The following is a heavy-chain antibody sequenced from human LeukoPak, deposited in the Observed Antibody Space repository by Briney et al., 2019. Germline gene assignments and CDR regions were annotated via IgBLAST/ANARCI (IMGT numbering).Heavy chain of an antibody. D-gene: IGHD5-12*01. CDR1: GGSISSGSYY. Sequence: SETLSLTCTVSGGSISSGSYYWSWIRQPAGKGLEWIGRIYTSGSTNYNPSLKSRVTISVDTSKNQFSLKLSSVTAADTAVYYCAREVATIWGYYYYMDVWGKGTTVTVSS. CDR3: AREVATIWGYYYYMDV. CDR2: IYTSGST. J-gene: IGHJ6*03. V-gene: IGHV4-61*02.